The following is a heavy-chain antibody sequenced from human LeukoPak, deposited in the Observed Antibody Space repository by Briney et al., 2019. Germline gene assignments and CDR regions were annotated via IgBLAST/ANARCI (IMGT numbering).Heavy chain of an antibody. CDR3: ARVLRYFDWSLGYMDV. V-gene: IGHV3-48*04. CDR1: GFTFISYG. J-gene: IGHJ6*03. CDR2: ISSSGSTI. D-gene: IGHD3-9*01. Sequence: GGSLRLSCAASGFTFISYGMHWVRQAPEKWLEWVSYISSSGSTIYYADSVKGRFTISRDNSKKSLYLQMNSLRAEDTAVYYCARVLRYFDWSLGYMDVWGKGTTVTISS.